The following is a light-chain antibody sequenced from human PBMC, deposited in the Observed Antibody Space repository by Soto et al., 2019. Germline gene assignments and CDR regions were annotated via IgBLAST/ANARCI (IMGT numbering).Light chain of an antibody. CDR3: QQYDTYSPFT. Sequence: DIQMTQSPSTLSASVGDRVTITCRASQSISSWLAWYQQKQGKAPKLLVYGASTLQSGVPSRFGGSGSGTEFTLTISSLQPDDFATYYRQQYDTYSPFTFGQGTTLEIK. J-gene: IGKJ2*01. V-gene: IGKV1-5*01. CDR2: GAS. CDR1: QSISSW.